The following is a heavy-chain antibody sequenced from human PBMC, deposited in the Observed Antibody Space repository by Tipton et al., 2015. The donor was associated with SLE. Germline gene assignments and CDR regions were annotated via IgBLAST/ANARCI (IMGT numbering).Heavy chain of an antibody. V-gene: IGHV4-34*01. D-gene: IGHD1-26*01. Sequence: LRLSCAVYGGSFRGYYWSWIRQPPGKGLEWIGEINHSGSTNYNPSLKSRVIISVDTSRNQFSLKLSSVTAADTAVYYCARHPYSGSYLDAFDIWGQGTIVTVSS. CDR1: GGSFRGYY. J-gene: IGHJ3*02. CDR2: INHSGST. CDR3: ARHPYSGSYLDAFDI.